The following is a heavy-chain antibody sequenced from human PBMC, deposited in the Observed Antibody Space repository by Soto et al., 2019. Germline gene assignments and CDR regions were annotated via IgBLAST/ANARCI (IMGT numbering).Heavy chain of an antibody. V-gene: IGHV6-1*01. CDR1: GDSLSSTSAA. Sequence: SQTLSLPCAISGDSLSSTSAAWNWIRQSPSRGLEWLGRTYYRSKWYNDYAVSVKSRITINPDTSKNQFSLQLNSVTPEDTAVYYCAREPYCSGGSCYVSWFDPWGQGTLVTVSS. D-gene: IGHD2-15*01. CDR3: AREPYCSGGSCYVSWFDP. J-gene: IGHJ5*02. CDR2: TYYRSKWYN.